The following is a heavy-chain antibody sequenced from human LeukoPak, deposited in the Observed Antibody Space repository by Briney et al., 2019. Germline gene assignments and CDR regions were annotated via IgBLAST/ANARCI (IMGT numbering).Heavy chain of an antibody. CDR2: INHSGST. CDR3: ARRLLRVTSIDY. V-gene: IGHV4-34*01. J-gene: IGHJ4*02. CDR1: GGSFSGYY. Sequence: PSETLSLTCAVYGGSFSGYYWSWIRQPPGKGLQWIAEINHSGSTNYNPSLKSRVTISVDTSRNQFSLELSSVTAADTAVYYCARRLLRVTSIDYWGQGTLVTVSS. D-gene: IGHD2-21*02.